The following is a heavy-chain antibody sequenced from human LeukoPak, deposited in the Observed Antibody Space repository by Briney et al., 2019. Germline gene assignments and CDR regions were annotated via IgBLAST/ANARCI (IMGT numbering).Heavy chain of an antibody. CDR3: ARGPEREHIDY. D-gene: IGHD1-26*01. CDR1: GFTFTNYW. J-gene: IGHJ4*02. Sequence: EGSLRLSCATSGFTFTNYWMYWVRQAPGQGLVWVSRINIDADSISYADSVKGRFTISRDNAKNTLYLQMNSLRGEDTAVYYCARGPEREHIDYWGQGTLVTVSS. CDR2: INIDADSI. V-gene: IGHV3-74*01.